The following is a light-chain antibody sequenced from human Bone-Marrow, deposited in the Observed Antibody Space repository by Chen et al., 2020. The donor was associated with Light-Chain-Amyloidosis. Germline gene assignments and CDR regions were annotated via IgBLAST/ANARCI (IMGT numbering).Light chain of an antibody. CDR1: NIGSTS. Sequence: SHVLTQPSSVSVAPGQTSTIACGGNNIGSTSVHWYQPTPGQAPLLVVYDDSDRPSGIPERLSGSNSGNTATLTISRVEAGDEADYYCQVWDRSSDRPVFGGGTKLTVL. CDR3: QVWDRSSDRPV. J-gene: IGLJ3*02. V-gene: IGLV3-21*02. CDR2: DDS.